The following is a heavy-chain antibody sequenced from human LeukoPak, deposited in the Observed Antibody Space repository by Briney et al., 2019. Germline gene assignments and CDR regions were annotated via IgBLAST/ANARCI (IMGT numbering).Heavy chain of an antibody. CDR2: VFYSGDT. D-gene: IGHD2-8*01. CDR3: ARSIGMLYTVGGFDP. Sequence: PSETLSLTCTVSGDSISRRTHYWGWIRQSPGKGLEWIASVFYSGDTYYNPSLKSRVTISVDTTNNHFSLKLTSVTASDTAVYYCARSIGMLYTVGGFDPWGQGALVTVSS. V-gene: IGHV4-39*02. CDR1: GDSISRRTHY. J-gene: IGHJ5*02.